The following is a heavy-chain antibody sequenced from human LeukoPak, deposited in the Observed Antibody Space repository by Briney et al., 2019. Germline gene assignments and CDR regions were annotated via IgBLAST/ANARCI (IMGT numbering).Heavy chain of an antibody. Sequence: ASVKVSCKASGFTFTGHYMHWVRQAPGQGLEWMGWINGNSGATNYARNFQDRVTLTRDTSISTVYMELSRLRIDGTAVYYCARDFSWGVDYWGQGTLVTVSS. V-gene: IGHV1-2*02. CDR1: GFTFTGHY. CDR3: ARDFSWGVDY. J-gene: IGHJ4*02. D-gene: IGHD3-10*01. CDR2: INGNSGAT.